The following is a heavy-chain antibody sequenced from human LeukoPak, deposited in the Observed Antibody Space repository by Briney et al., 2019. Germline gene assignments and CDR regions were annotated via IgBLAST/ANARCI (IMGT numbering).Heavy chain of an antibody. CDR1: GGTFSSYA. Sequence: SVKVSCKASGGTFSSYAISWVRQAPGQGLEWMGGIIPIFGTANYAQRFQGRVTITADESTSTAYMELSSLRSEDTAVYYCARLYYYGSGSYPYYFDYWGQGTLVTVSP. CDR2: IIPIFGTA. CDR3: ARLYYYGSGSYPYYFDY. V-gene: IGHV1-69*13. D-gene: IGHD3-10*01. J-gene: IGHJ4*02.